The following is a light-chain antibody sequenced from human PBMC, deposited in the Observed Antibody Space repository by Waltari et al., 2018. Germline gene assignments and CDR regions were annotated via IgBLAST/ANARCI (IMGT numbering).Light chain of an antibody. V-gene: IGLV1-44*01. Sequence: QSVLTQPPSASGTPGQRVTISCSGSSSNIGSNTVNWYQQLPGTAPNRLCYSSNRGPSGGPVRVPGSQSGTAASPAIGGLQSEDEADYYLAAWDDSLNGPVFGGWTKLTVL. J-gene: IGLJ2*01. CDR2: SSN. CDR1: SSNIGSNT. CDR3: AAWDDSLNGPV.